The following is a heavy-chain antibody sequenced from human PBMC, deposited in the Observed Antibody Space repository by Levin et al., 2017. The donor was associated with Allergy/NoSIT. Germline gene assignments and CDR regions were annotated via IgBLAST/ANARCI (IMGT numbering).Heavy chain of an antibody. Sequence: QTLSLTCSFSGFSLNTSEMCVSWIRQPPGKALEWLALIHLDDDKYYSTSLETRLTISKDTSKNQVVLTMSNMDPLDTATYYCARAIAAAGTYYYYYMDVWGKGTAVTVSS. D-gene: IGHD6-13*01. CDR2: IHLDDDK. CDR1: GFSLNTSEMC. V-gene: IGHV2-70*01. J-gene: IGHJ6*03. CDR3: ARAIAAAGTYYYYYMDV.